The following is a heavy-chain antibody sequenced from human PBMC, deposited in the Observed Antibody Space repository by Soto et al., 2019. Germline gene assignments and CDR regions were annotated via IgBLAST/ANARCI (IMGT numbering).Heavy chain of an antibody. D-gene: IGHD4-17*01. CDR1: GSTFTNYA. CDR3: ARSDGPLGDY. J-gene: IGHJ4*02. Sequence: QVQLVQTRAVVKKPGASVKVSCKTSGSTFTNYAMHWVGQAPGQKLEWMGWINAGNGNTKYSQKFQGRVTITRDTSASTAYMELSSLRSEDTAVYYCARSDGPLGDYWGQGTLVTVSS. V-gene: IGHV1-3*01. CDR2: INAGNGNT.